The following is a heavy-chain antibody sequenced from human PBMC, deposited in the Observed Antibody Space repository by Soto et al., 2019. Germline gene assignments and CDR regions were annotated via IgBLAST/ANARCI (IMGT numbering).Heavy chain of an antibody. CDR2: IYSTGT. CDR1: GGSVSSRRHF. Sequence: PSETLSLTCTVSGGSVSSRRHFWSWIRQPPGKGLEWLGYIYSTGTTYNPSLKSRVTISKDTSKNQFSLKLNSVTAADTSVYYCARSYSRFLDYWGQGTPVTVPQ. J-gene: IGHJ4*02. CDR3: ARSYSRFLDY. D-gene: IGHD6-13*01. V-gene: IGHV4-61*01.